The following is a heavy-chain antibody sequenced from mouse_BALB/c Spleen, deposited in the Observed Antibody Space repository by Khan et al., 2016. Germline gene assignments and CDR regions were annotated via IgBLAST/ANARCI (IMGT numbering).Heavy chain of an antibody. CDR2: IDPANGNT. J-gene: IGHJ4*01. V-gene: IGHV14-3*02. D-gene: IGHD2-1*01. Sequence: VQLKESGAELVKPGASVRLSCTTSGFNIKDTYIHWVKQRPEQGLEWIGRIDPANGNTEYAPKFQGKATITADTSSNTAYLQLSSLTSEDTAVYYWPKIYYGNSEGNVYAMDCGGQGTSVTVSA. CDR1: GFNIKDTY. CDR3: PKIYYGNSEGNVYAMDC.